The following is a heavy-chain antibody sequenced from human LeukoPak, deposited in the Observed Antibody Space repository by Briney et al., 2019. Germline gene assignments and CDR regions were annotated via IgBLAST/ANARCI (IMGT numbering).Heavy chain of an antibody. D-gene: IGHD6-13*01. CDR3: ARGVYSSSWYGNYYYYYMDV. J-gene: IGHJ6*03. V-gene: IGHV4-61*02. CDR1: GGSISSGSYY. Sequence: PSQTLSLTCTVSGGSISSGSYYWSWIRQPAGKGLEWIGRIYTSGSTNYNPSLKSRVTISVDTSKNQFSLKLSSVTAADTAVYYCARGVYSSSWYGNYYYYYMDVWGKGTTVTVSS. CDR2: IYTSGST.